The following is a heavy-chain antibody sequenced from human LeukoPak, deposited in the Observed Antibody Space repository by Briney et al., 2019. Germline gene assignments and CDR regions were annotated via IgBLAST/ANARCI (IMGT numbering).Heavy chain of an antibody. CDR1: GDSINNDNHY. CDR2: ISATGST. CDR3: TRKQWVEYYFDS. J-gene: IGHJ4*02. D-gene: IGHD6-19*01. V-gene: IGHV4-61*02. Sequence: SETLSLTCTVSGDSINNDNHYWSWIRQPAGKGLEWIGRISATGSTNYNPSLKSRVTISADTSKNQFSLELGSVITADTAVYYCTRKQWVEYYFDSWGQGTLFTVSS.